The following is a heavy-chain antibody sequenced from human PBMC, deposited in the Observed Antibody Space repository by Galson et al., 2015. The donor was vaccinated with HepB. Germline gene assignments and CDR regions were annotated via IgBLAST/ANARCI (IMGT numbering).Heavy chain of an antibody. J-gene: IGHJ4*02. CDR2: LDSGGTT. D-gene: IGHD2-15*01. CDR1: GSFSTYD. CDR3: AKHVPGRSFDY. V-gene: IGHV3-23*01. Sequence: SLRLSCAVSGSFSTYDMSWVRQAPGEGLEWVSALDSGGTTYHADSVRGRFTISRDNSKNTLFLQMSSLRVDDTAVYYCAKHVPGRSFDYWGQGTLVTVSS.